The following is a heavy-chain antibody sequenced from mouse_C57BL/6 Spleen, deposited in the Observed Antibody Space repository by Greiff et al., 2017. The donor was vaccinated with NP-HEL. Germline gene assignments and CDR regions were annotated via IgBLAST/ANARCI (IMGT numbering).Heavy chain of an antibody. V-gene: IGHV1-69*01. CDR3: ARDGNYSNSLAY. J-gene: IGHJ3*01. CDR1: GYTFTSYW. Sequence: VQLQQPGAELVMPGASVKLSCKASGYTFTSYWMHWVKQWPGQGLEWIGEIDPSDSYTNYNQKFKGKSTLTVDKSSSTAYMQLSSLTSEDSAVYYCARDGNYSNSLAYWGQGTLVTVSA. CDR2: IDPSDSYT. D-gene: IGHD2-5*01.